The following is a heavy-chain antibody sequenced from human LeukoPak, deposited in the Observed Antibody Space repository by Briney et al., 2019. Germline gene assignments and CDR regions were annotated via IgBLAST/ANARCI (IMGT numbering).Heavy chain of an antibody. J-gene: IGHJ6*03. CDR3: ARRVVAATLYYYYYYMDV. CDR2: IYTSGST. V-gene: IGHV4-61*02. CDR1: GGSISSGSYY. D-gene: IGHD2-15*01. Sequence: SQTLSLTCTVSGGSISSGSYYWSWIRQPAGKGLEWIGRIYTSGSTNYNPSLKSRITISVDTSKNQFSLKLSSVTAADTAVYYCARRVVAATLYYYYYYMDVWGKGTTVTISS.